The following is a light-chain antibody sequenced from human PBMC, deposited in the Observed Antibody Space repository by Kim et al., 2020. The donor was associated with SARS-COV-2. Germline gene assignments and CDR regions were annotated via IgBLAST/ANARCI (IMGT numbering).Light chain of an antibody. J-gene: IGLJ3*02. CDR1: SSDINDYNY. Sequence: GQSITISCTGSSSDINDYNYVSWYQQHPGKAPKLMIYDVSKRPSGVSNRFSGSKSGNTASLTISGLQAEDEADYYCSSYTSSSTLVFGGGTQLTVL. CDR3: SSYTSSSTLV. CDR2: DVS. V-gene: IGLV2-14*04.